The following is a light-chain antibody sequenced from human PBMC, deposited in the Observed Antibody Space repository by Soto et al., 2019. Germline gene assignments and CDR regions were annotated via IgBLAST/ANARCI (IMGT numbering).Light chain of an antibody. V-gene: IGKV3D-20*02. CDR2: GAS. Sequence: EIVLTQSPGTLSLSPGERATLSCRASQSVNSFYLAWFQQKPGQAPRLLIYGASTRATGIPDRFSGSGSGTDFTLTISSLEPEDFAVYYCQQRSNWPRTFGPGTKVDI. CDR1: QSVNSFY. CDR3: QQRSNWPRT. J-gene: IGKJ3*01.